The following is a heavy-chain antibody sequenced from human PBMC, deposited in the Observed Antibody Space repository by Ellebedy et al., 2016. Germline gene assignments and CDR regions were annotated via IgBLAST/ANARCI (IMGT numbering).Heavy chain of an antibody. V-gene: IGHV1-24*01. Sequence: ASVKVSCKVSGYTLTELSMHWVRQAPGKGLEWMGGFDPEDGETIYAQKFQGRVTMTEDTSTDTDYMEMSILRSEDTAVYYCATDSCSSTSCYVSYYYGMDVWGQGTTVTVSS. CDR2: FDPEDGET. J-gene: IGHJ6*02. D-gene: IGHD2-2*01. CDR3: ATDSCSSTSCYVSYYYGMDV. CDR1: GYTLTELS.